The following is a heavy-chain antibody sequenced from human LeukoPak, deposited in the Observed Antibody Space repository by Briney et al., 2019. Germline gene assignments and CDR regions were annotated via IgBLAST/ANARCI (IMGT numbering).Heavy chain of an antibody. CDR2: INPNSGGT. Sequence: ASVKVSCKASGYTFTGYYMHWVRQAPGRGLEWMGWINPNSGGTNYAQKFQGRVTMTRDTSISTAYMELSRLRSEDTAVYYCAREDYYGSGSYYKPWGQGTLVTVSS. J-gene: IGHJ4*02. CDR3: AREDYYGSGSYYKP. D-gene: IGHD3-10*01. CDR1: GYTFTGYY. V-gene: IGHV1-2*02.